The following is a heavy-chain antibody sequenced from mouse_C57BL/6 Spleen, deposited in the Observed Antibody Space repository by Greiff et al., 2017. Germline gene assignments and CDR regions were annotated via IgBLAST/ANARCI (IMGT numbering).Heavy chain of an antibody. CDR1: GYTFTSYW. Sequence: QVQLQQPGAELVKPGASVKLSCKASGYTFTSYWMHWVKQRPGQGLEWIGMIHPNSGSTNYNEKFKSKATLTVDKSSSTAYMQLSSLTSEDSAVYYCAREFSYGSSLYYAMEYWGQGTSVTVSS. J-gene: IGHJ4*01. CDR2: IHPNSGST. V-gene: IGHV1-64*01. D-gene: IGHD1-1*01. CDR3: AREFSYGSSLYYAMEY.